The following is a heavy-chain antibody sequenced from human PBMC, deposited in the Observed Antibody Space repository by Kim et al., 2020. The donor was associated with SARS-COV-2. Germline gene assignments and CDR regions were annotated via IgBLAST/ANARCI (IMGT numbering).Heavy chain of an antibody. V-gene: IGHV3-49*04. CDR2: IRYKPVTT. D-gene: IGHD3-9*01. CDR3: ARVLVTGGYNRYFDY. J-gene: IGHJ4*02. CDR1: GFTFGAYA. Sequence: GGSLRLSCAASGFTFGAYAMSWVRQAPGKGLEWVGLIRYKPVTTEYAASVKGRFTISRDASTDIAYLQMNSLETEDTAVYYCARVLVTGGYNRYFDYWGQGTLVTVSS.